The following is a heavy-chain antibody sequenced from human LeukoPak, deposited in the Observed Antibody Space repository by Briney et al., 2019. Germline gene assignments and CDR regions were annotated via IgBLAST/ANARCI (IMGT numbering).Heavy chain of an antibody. Sequence: GGSLRLSCAASGFTFSSYWMSWVRQAPGRGLEWVANIKQDGSEKYYVDSVKGRFTISRDNAKNSLYLQMNSLRAEDTAVYYCARESTMVRRAMEAFDIWGQGTMVTVSS. J-gene: IGHJ3*02. V-gene: IGHV3-7*01. CDR2: IKQDGSEK. CDR3: ARESTMVRRAMEAFDI. D-gene: IGHD3-10*01. CDR1: GFTFSSYW.